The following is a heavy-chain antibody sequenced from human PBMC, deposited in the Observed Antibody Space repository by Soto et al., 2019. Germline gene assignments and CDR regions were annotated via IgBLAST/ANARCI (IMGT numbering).Heavy chain of an antibody. CDR1: GFTFGSYA. D-gene: IGHD2-2*01. CDR3: AKALRPSLNFFYYMDV. J-gene: IGHJ6*03. V-gene: IGHV3-23*01. CDR2: LGGNGFTT. Sequence: EVQLLESGGGLVQPGGSLRLSCVVSGFTFGSYAMSWVRQAPEKGPECVAILGGNGFTTYYADSVKGRFTISDDKSKSTLFLQMNSLRADDTGVYYCAKALRPSLNFFYYMDVWGRGTSVTVSS.